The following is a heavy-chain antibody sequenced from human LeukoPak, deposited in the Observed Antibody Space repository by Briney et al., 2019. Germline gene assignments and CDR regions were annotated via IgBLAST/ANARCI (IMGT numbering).Heavy chain of an antibody. J-gene: IGHJ4*02. V-gene: IGHV3-21*01. CDR2: ISSNSSYI. CDR3: ARAMVRGRDYFDY. Sequence: GGSLRLSCAASGFTFSSYSMNWVRQAPGKGLEWVSSISSNSSYIYYADSVKGRFAISRDNAKNSLYLQMNSLRAEDTAVYYCARAMVRGRDYFDYWGQGTLVTVSS. CDR1: GFTFSSYS. D-gene: IGHD3-10*01.